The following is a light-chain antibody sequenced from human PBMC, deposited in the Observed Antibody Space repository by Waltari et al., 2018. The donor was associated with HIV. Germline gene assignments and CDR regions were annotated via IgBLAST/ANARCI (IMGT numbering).Light chain of an antibody. CDR3: QKYNNVPQT. J-gene: IGKJ1*01. V-gene: IGKV1-27*01. CDR1: QGIGSY. Sequence: DIQMTQSPSSLSASVGDRVTLTCRASQGIGSYLAWYRHKPGKAPDLLIYGASNLQSGVSSRFSGSGSETNFTLTITNLQPEDVATYYCQKYNNVPQTFGQGTTVEI. CDR2: GAS.